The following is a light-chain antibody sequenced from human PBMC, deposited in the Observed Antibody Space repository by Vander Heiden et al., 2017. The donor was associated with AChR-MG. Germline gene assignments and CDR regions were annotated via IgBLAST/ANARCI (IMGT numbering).Light chain of an antibody. CDR1: SSDVGGYNY. CDR3: SSYTSSSTRV. V-gene: IGLV2-14*01. Sequence: QSALTQPASVSGSPGQSLTISCTGTSSDVGGYNYVSWSQQHPGKAPKLMIYDVSERPSGVSNRFSGSKSGNTASLTISGLQAEDEADYYCSSYTSSSTRVFGTGTKVTVL. CDR2: DVS. J-gene: IGLJ1*01.